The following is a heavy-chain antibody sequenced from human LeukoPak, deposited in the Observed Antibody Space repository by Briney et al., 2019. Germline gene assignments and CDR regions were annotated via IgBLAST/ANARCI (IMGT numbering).Heavy chain of an antibody. CDR1: GFTFSSYA. CDR2: ISYDGSNK. J-gene: IGHJ4*02. V-gene: IGHV3-30-3*01. D-gene: IGHD2-15*01. CDR3: ARDSPCSGGSCYDY. Sequence: GGSLRLSCAASGFTFSSYAMHWVRQAPGKGLEWVAVISYDGSNKYYTDSVKGRFTISRDNSKNTLYLQMNSLRAEDTAVYYCARDSPCSGGSCYDYWGQGTLVTVSS.